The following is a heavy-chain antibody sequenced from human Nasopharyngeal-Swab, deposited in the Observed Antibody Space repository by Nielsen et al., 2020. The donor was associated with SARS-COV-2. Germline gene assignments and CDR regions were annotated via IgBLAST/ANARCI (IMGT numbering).Heavy chain of an antibody. V-gene: IGHV1-24*01. J-gene: IGHJ5*02. CDR2: FDPEDGET. D-gene: IGHD3-22*01. CDR3: ARDGYYYDSSGYFNWFDP. Sequence: ASVKVSCKVSGYTLTELSMHWVRQAPGKGLEWMGGFDPEDGETIYAQKLQGRVTMTTDTSTSTAYMELRSLRSDDTAVYYCARDGYYYDSSGYFNWFDPWGQGTLVTVSS. CDR1: GYTLTELS.